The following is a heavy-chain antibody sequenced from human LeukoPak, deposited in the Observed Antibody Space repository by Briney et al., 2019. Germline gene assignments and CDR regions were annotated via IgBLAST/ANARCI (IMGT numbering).Heavy chain of an antibody. Sequence: PGGSLRLSCAASGFTFSNAWMSWVRQAPGKGLEWVGRIKSKTDGGTTDYAAPVKGRFTISRDDSKNTLYLQMNSLKTEDTAVHYCTTDWGIAVAGDEGGYWGQGTLVTVSS. CDR3: TTDWGIAVAGDEGGY. CDR2: IKSKTDGGTT. CDR1: GFTFSNAW. V-gene: IGHV3-15*01. D-gene: IGHD6-19*01. J-gene: IGHJ4*02.